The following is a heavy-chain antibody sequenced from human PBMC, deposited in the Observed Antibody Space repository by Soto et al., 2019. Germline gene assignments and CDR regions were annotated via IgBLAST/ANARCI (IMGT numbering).Heavy chain of an antibody. V-gene: IGHV5-51*01. CDR2: IYPGDHET. D-gene: IGHD6-13*01. CDR3: ARSPRSSPYFDY. Sequence: GESLKISCRCSGYTFSIFWIAWVRHLPWKGLEWMGIIYPGDHETRYSPSFHGKVTISADKSINTAYLQWSSLEASDSAFYYCARSPRSSPYFDYWGQGALVTVSS. CDR1: GYTFSIFW. J-gene: IGHJ4*02.